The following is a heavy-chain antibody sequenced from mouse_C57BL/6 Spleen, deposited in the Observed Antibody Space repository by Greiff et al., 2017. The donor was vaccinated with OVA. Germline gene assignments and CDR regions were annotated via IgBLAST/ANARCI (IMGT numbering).Heavy chain of an antibody. CDR1: GYTFTSYW. CDR3: ARELGRRYFDY. D-gene: IGHD4-1*01. CDR2: IDPSDSYT. V-gene: IGHV1-59*01. J-gene: IGHJ2*01. Sequence: VQLQQSGAELVRPGPSVKLSCKASGYTFTSYWMHWVKQRPGQGLEWIGVIDPSDSYTNYNQKFKGKATLTVDTSSSTAYMQLSSLTSEDSAVYYCARELGRRYFDYWGQGTTLTVSS.